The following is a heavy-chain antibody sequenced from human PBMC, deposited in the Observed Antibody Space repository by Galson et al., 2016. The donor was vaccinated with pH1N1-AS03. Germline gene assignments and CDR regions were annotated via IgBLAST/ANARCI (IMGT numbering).Heavy chain of an antibody. CDR3: ARGWPDYGGDSFLGWDH. J-gene: IGHJ4*02. V-gene: IGHV1-18*01. Sequence: SVKVSCKASGYTFTNYGISWVRQAPGQGLEWMGWISAYNGNTNYAQELQGRVTLTTDTSTSTAYMELRSLRSADTAVYYCARGWPDYGGDSFLGWDHWGQGSLVTVSS. CDR2: ISAYNGNT. CDR1: GYTFTNYG. D-gene: IGHD4-23*01.